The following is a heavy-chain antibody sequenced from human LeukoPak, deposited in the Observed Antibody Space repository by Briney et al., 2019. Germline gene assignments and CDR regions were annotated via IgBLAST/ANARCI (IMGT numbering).Heavy chain of an antibody. D-gene: IGHD1-1*01. CDR2: ISSSGTTI. CDR3: AGEDDTWNDLDY. J-gene: IGHJ4*02. CDR1: EFTLKSYE. Sequence: GGSLTLSCEASEFTLKSYEMNGVRQAPGKGLEWVSYISSSGTTIYYADSVKGRFAISKDNAKNSLYLQMNSLRAEDTAIYYCAGEDDTWNDLDYWGQGTLVTVSS. V-gene: IGHV3-48*03.